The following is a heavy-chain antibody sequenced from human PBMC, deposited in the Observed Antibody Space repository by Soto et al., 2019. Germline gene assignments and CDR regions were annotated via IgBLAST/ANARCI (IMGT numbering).Heavy chain of an antibody. J-gene: IGHJ5*02. Sequence: ESGGGVVQPGRSLRLSCAASGFTFSSYGMHWVRQAPGKGLEWVAVIWYDGSNKYYADSVKGRFTISRDNSKNTLYLQMNSLRAEDTAVYYCARDPSSYKVTGWFDPWGQGTLVTVSS. CDR1: GFTFSSYG. CDR3: ARDPSSYKVTGWFDP. CDR2: IWYDGSNK. V-gene: IGHV3-33*01. D-gene: IGHD2-21*02.